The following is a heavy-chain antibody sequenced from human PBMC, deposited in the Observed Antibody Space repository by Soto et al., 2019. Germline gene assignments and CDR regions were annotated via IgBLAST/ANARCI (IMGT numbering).Heavy chain of an antibody. Sequence: PSETLSLTCTVSGGSISSSSYYWGWIRQPPGKGLEWIGSIYYSGSTYYNPSLKSRVTISVDTSKNQFSLKLSSVTAADTAVYYCARYYGSGSYYPPVDYYGMDVWGQGTTVTVSS. CDR1: GGSISSSSYY. CDR2: IYYSGST. D-gene: IGHD3-10*01. CDR3: ARYYGSGSYYPPVDYYGMDV. J-gene: IGHJ6*02. V-gene: IGHV4-39*01.